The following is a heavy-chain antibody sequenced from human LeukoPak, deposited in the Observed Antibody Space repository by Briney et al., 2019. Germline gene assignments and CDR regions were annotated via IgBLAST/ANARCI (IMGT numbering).Heavy chain of an antibody. V-gene: IGHV3-9*01. CDR2: INWNSGSR. J-gene: IGHJ5*02. CDR1: GFTFDDYA. D-gene: IGHD3-10*01. Sequence: GRSLRLSCAASGFTFDDYAMHWVRQAPGKGLEWVSGINWNSGSRGYADSVKGRFTISRDNAKNSLYLQMNTLRAEDTAVYYCARDTLSGVFDPWGQGTLVTVSS. CDR3: ARDTLSGVFDP.